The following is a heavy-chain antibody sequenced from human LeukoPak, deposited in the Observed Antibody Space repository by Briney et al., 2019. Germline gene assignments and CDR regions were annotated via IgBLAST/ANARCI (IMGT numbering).Heavy chain of an antibody. CDR3: ARNILFAFDI. CDR2: IYNDGST. V-gene: IGHV3-53*01. CDR1: GLTVSSSY. Sequence: GGSLRLSCAASGLTVSSSYMRWVRQAPGKGLEWVSIIYNDGSTYYADSMKGRFTISRDNSKNTLYLQVNSLRAEDTAMYYCARNILFAFDIWGQGTMVTVSS. J-gene: IGHJ3*02.